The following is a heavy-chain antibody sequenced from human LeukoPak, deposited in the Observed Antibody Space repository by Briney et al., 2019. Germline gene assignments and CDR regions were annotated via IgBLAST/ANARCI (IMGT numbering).Heavy chain of an antibody. D-gene: IGHD3-22*01. Sequence: GGSLRLSCAASGFTVSSNYMSWIRQAPGKGLEWVSVIYSGDGTYYADSVKGRFTISRDNSKNTLYFQMTSLRADDTAVYYCARDQFYFHDSSGLDYWGQGTLVTVSS. V-gene: IGHV3-53*05. CDR2: IYSGDGT. J-gene: IGHJ4*02. CDR3: ARDQFYFHDSSGLDY. CDR1: GFTVSSNY.